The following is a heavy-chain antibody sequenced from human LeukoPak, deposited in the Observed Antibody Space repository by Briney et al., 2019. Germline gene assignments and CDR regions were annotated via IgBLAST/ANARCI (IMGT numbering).Heavy chain of an antibody. V-gene: IGHV1-2*02. CDR2: INPNSGGT. D-gene: IGHD3-22*01. J-gene: IGHJ4*02. CDR3: AALYYYDSSGPGDY. Sequence: GASVKVSCKASGYTFTGYYMHWVRQAPGQGLEWMGWINPNSGGTNYAQKFQGRVTMTRDMSISTAYMELSRLRSDDTAVYYCAALYYYDSSGPGDYWGQGTLVTVSS. CDR1: GYTFTGYY.